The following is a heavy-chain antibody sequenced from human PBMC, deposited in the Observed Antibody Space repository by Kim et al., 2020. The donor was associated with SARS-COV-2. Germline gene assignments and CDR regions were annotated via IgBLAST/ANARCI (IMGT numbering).Heavy chain of an antibody. J-gene: IGHJ4*02. D-gene: IGHD3-10*01. Sequence: SETLSLTCAVYGGSFSGYSWIWIRQPPGKGLEWIGEINHSGSTNYNPSLKSRVTISVDTSKNQFSLKLSSVTAADTAVYYCARRTVSYYYGSPFDYWGQG. CDR1: GGSFSGYS. V-gene: IGHV4-34*01. CDR3: ARRTVSYYYGSPFDY. CDR2: INHSGST.